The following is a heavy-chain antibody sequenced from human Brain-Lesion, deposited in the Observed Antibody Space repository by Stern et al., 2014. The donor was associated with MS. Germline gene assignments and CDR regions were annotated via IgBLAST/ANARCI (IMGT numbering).Heavy chain of an antibody. CDR1: GDSINSGGHY. J-gene: IGHJ5*02. CDR3: ASRWSGTYYGQNWFDP. V-gene: IGHV4-31*03. Sequence: MQLVESGPGLVKPSQTLSLTCTVSGDSINSGGHYWSWIRQRPGQGLEWIGYIYNSGATFYRPSLKGRVTISLDTSKNQFSLTLSSVTAADTAIYYCASRWSGTYYGQNWFDPWGQGILVTVSS. CDR2: IYNSGAT. D-gene: IGHD1-26*01.